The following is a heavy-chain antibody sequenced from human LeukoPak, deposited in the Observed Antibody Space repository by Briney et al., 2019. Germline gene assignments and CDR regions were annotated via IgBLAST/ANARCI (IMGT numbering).Heavy chain of an antibody. Sequence: SETLSLTCAVPGGSISSSNWWSWVRQPPGKGLEWIGSIYHSGSTYYNPSLKSRVTLSVDTSKNQFSLKLSSVTAADTAVYYCARGARWFGRNSYYMDVWGKGTTVTVSS. V-gene: IGHV4-4*02. CDR1: GGSISSSNW. CDR3: ARGARWFGRNSYYMDV. D-gene: IGHD3-10*01. CDR2: IYHSGST. J-gene: IGHJ6*03.